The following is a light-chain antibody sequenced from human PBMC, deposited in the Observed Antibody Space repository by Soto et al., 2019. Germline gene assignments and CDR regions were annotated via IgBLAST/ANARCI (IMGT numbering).Light chain of an antibody. CDR2: GAS. Sequence: EIVLTRSPGTLSLSPGEKATLSCRASQSVSSSYLAWYQQKPGQAPRLLIYGASSRATGIPDRFSGSGSGTDFTLTISRLEPEDFAVFYCQQYGGGPWTFGQGTKVDIK. CDR1: QSVSSSY. J-gene: IGKJ1*01. CDR3: QQYGGGPWT. V-gene: IGKV3-20*01.